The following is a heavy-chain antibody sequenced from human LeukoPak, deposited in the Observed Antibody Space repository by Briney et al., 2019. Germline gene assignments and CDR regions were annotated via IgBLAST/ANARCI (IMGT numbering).Heavy chain of an antibody. J-gene: IGHJ4*02. CDR1: GGSISSYY. CDR2: IYYSGST. CDR3: ARDGYGSGLSFDY. D-gene: IGHD6-25*01. Sequence: SETLSLTCTVSGGSISSYYWSWIRQPPGRGLEWIGYIYYSGSTNYNPSLKSRVTMSVDTSKNQFSLKLSSVTAADTAVYYCARDGYGSGLSFDYWGQGTLVTVSS. V-gene: IGHV4-59*01.